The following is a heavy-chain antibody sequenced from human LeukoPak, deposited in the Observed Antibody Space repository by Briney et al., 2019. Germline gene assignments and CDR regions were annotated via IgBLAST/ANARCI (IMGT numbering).Heavy chain of an antibody. D-gene: IGHD3-16*01. CDR1: GFSFSAYA. J-gene: IGHJ6*03. CDR2: TSQDVRNI. V-gene: IGHV3-30-3*01. CDR3: ARDKGEGIYYFYMDV. Sequence: GGSLRLSCVASGFSFSAYAMHWVGQAPGRALVWGAFTSQDVRNIFYADSVQGRFTISRDNSKNKVYLQMNRLRVEDTAVYFCARDKGEGIYYFYMDVWGKGTTVTVSS.